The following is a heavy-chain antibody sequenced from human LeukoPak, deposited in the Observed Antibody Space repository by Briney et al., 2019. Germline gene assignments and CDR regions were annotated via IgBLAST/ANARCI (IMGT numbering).Heavy chain of an antibody. D-gene: IGHD3-22*01. CDR2: ISGSGGST. J-gene: IGHJ4*02. CDR1: GFTFSSYS. Sequence: GGSLRLSCAASGFTFSSYSMNWVRQAPGKGLEWVSAISGSGGSTYYADSVKGRFTISRDNSKNTLYLQMNSLRAEDTAVYYCANDYYDSSGYPYYFDYWGQGTLVTVSS. CDR3: ANDYYDSSGYPYYFDY. V-gene: IGHV3-23*01.